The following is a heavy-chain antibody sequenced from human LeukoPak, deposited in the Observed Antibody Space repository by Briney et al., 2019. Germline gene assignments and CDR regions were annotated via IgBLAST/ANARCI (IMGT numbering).Heavy chain of an antibody. V-gene: IGHV3-7*01. Sequence: PGGSLRLSCVVSGFTFSTYWMSWVRQAPGKGLECVATIKQDGSVKNYGDSVQGRFTISRDNAKNSLYLQMHSLRVEDTAVYYCAKGTKVIVVDNYFDYWGQGTLVTVSS. J-gene: IGHJ4*02. CDR3: AKGTKVIVVDNYFDY. CDR2: IKQDGSVK. D-gene: IGHD3-22*01. CDR1: GFTFSTYW.